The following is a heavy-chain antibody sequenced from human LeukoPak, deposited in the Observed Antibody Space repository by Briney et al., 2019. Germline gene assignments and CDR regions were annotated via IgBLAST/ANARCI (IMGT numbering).Heavy chain of an antibody. J-gene: IGHJ4*02. D-gene: IGHD4-23*01. CDR3: AKDLSRGNLAD. CDR2: IYYSGST. CDR1: GGSISSSSYY. Sequence: SETLSLTCTVSGGSISSSSYYWGWIRQPPGKGLEWIGSIYYSGSTYYNPSLKSRVTISVDTSKNQFSLKLSSVTAADTAVYYCAKDLSRGNLADWGQGTLVTVSS. V-gene: IGHV4-39*02.